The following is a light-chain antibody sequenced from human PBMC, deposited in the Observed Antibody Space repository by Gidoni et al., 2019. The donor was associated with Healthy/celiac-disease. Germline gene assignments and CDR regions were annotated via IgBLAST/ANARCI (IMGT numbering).Light chain of an antibody. V-gene: IGLV4-69*01. CDR3: QTWGTGIHVV. CDR2: LNSDGSH. CDR1: SGHSSYA. Sequence: LVLTQSPSASASLGASVKLTCTLSSGHSSYAIAWHQPQPEKGPRYLMKLNSDGSHSKGDGIPDRFSGSSSGAERYLTISSLQSEDEADYYCQTWGTGIHVVFGGGTKLTVL. J-gene: IGLJ2*01.